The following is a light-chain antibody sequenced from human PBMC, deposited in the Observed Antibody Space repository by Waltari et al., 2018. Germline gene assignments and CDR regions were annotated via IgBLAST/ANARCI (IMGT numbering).Light chain of an antibody. CDR3: QQSYSTPRT. CDR2: AAS. CDR1: KSISSN. V-gene: IGKV1-39*01. Sequence: DLQMTQSPSSLSASVGDRVTTTCRASKSISSNLNWYQQNPGKAPKLLIYAASSLQSGVPSRFSGSGSGTDFTLTISSLQPEDFATYYCQQSYSTPRTFGQGTKVEIK. J-gene: IGKJ1*01.